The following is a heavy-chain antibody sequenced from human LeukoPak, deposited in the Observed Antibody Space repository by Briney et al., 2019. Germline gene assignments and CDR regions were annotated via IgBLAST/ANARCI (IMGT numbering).Heavy chain of an antibody. CDR1: GYTFTSYD. CDR2: MNPNSGNT. Sequence: ASVKVSCKASGYTFTSYDIHWVRQATGQGLAWMGWMNPNSGNTGYPQKFHGRVTMTRTTSISTAYMELSSLRSEDTAVYYCARGPPPDSSGWAFSMWAYRSSDAFDIWGQGTMVTVSS. CDR3: ARGPPPDSSGWAFSMWAYRSSDAFDI. J-gene: IGHJ3*02. V-gene: IGHV1-8*01. D-gene: IGHD6-19*01.